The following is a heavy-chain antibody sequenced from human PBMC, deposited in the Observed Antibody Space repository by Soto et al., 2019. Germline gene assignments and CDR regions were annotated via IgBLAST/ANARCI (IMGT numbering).Heavy chain of an antibody. CDR2: ISGSGGST. V-gene: IGHV3-23*01. CDR3: AKRAGYSSGWLDY. CDR1: GFTFSSYA. D-gene: IGHD2-15*01. J-gene: IGHJ4*02. Sequence: EVQLLESGGGLVQPGGSLRLSCTASGFTFSSYAMSWVRQVPGKGLEWVSTISGSGGSTYYTDSVKGRFTISRDNSKNTLYIQMNSLRVEDTAVYYCAKRAGYSSGWLDYWCQGTLVTVSS.